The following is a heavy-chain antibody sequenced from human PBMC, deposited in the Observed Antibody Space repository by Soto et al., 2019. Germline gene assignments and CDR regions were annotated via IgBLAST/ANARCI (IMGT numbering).Heavy chain of an antibody. CDR2: ISPSDGNT. D-gene: IGHD6-13*01. J-gene: IGHJ4*02. Sequence: ASVKVSCKASGYTFTSYGISWVRQAPGQGLEWMGLISPSDGNTSYAQKFQGRVTMTRDTSTSTVYMELSSLRSEDTAVYYCARDHSAIAAAGTGYYFDYWGQGTLVTVSS. V-gene: IGHV1-18*01. CDR3: ARDHSAIAAAGTGYYFDY. CDR1: GYTFTSYG.